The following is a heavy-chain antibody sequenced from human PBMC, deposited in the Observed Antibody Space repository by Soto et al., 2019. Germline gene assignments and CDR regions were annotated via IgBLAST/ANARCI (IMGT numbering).Heavy chain of an antibody. CDR3: TRPLGYCSSISCPTDY. J-gene: IGHJ4*02. CDR1: GFTFSDSA. V-gene: IGHV3-73*01. Sequence: GVSLRLSCTSSGFTFSDSAMHWVRQASGKWLEWVCRIKSKANSYATTYAASVKGRFTISRDDSKNTAYLQMNSLKTEDTAVYYCTRPLGYCSSISCPTDYWGQGT. CDR2: IKSKANSYAT. D-gene: IGHD2-2*01.